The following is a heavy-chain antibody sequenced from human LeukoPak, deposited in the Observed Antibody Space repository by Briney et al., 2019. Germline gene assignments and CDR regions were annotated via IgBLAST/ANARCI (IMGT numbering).Heavy chain of an antibody. CDR1: GGSINNGGYY. CDR3: ARGRYLPLYFDY. CDR2: IYYSGSS. Sequence: SETLSLTCTVSGGSINNGGYYWSWIRQHPGKGLEWIGYIYYSGSSYYNPSLKSRVTISVDTSKNQFFLKLSSVTAADTAVYYCARGRYLPLYFDYWGQGTLVTVSS. D-gene: IGHD3-16*02. J-gene: IGHJ4*02. V-gene: IGHV4-31*03.